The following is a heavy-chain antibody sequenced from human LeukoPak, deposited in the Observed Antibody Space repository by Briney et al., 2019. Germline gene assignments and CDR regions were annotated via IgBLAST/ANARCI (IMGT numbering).Heavy chain of an antibody. Sequence: PGGSLRLSCAASGFSFSSFGMHWVRQAPGKGLEWVAVISYDGSSKYYADSVKGRFTISRDNSKNTLYLQMNSLRAEDTAVYYCAKHVKYNWNYIDYWGQGTLVTVSS. V-gene: IGHV3-30*18. D-gene: IGHD1-20*01. CDR3: AKHVKYNWNYIDY. CDR2: ISYDGSSK. CDR1: GFSFSSFG. J-gene: IGHJ4*02.